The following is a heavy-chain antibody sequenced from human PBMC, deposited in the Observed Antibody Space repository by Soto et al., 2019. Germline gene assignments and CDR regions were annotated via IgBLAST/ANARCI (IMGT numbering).Heavy chain of an antibody. CDR3: AKGSHIAARPFFFDS. Sequence: EVQLLESGGGLVQPAESLRRSCAASGFNFRSFAMKWVRQAPGKGLEWVSTISGGAATTYADSVKGRLTISRDNSKNTVSLQMNSLTAEDTAVYYCAKGSHIAARPFFFDSWGRGTLVTVSS. CDR1: GFNFRSFA. V-gene: IGHV3-23*01. D-gene: IGHD6-6*01. J-gene: IGHJ4*02. CDR2: ISGGAAT.